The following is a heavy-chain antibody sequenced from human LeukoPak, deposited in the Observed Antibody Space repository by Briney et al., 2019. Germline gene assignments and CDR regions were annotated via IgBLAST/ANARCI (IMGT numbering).Heavy chain of an antibody. D-gene: IGHD3-10*01. CDR2: IYYSGST. Sequence: PSETLSLTCTVSGGSISSYYWSWIRQPPGKGLEWLGCIYYSGSTNYNPSLKSRVTISVDTSKNQFSLKLSSVTAADTAVYYCARDSASMVRGVIGPHFDYWGQGTLVTVSS. J-gene: IGHJ4*02. CDR1: GGSISSYY. CDR3: ARDSASMVRGVIGPHFDY. V-gene: IGHV4-59*01.